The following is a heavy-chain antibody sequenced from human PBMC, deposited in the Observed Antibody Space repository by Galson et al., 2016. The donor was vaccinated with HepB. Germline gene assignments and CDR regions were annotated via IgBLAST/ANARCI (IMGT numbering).Heavy chain of an antibody. CDR3: ARPLLPESRVATFKLRRRSHFSGMDV. J-gene: IGHJ6*02. D-gene: IGHD3-3*01. CDR2: LGGSGGTT. CDR1: GFTFSSYA. V-gene: IGHV3-23*01. Sequence: SLRLSCAASGFTFSSYAMSWVRQVPGKGLEWVSSLGGSGGTTYYADSVKGRFVISRDNSRSLMYLEMTGLRADDAAVYYCARPLLPESRVATFKLRRRSHFSGMDVWGRGTTVTVSS.